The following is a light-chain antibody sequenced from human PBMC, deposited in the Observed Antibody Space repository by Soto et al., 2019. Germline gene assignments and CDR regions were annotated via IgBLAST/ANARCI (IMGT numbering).Light chain of an antibody. J-gene: IGKJ5*01. CDR2: GAS. CDR3: QQYNNWPLA. CDR1: QSLSSN. V-gene: IGKV3-15*01. Sequence: EIVMTQSPATLSVSPGERVTLSCRASQSLSSNLAWYQQKPGQASRLLIYGASTRATDIPARFSGSGSGTEFTLTISSLQSEDFAVYFCQQYNNWPLAFGQGTRLEI.